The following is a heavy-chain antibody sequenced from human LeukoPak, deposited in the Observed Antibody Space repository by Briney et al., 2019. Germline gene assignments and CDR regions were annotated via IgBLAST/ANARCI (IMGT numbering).Heavy chain of an antibody. CDR3: AKAGAYDSSGSFDY. CDR1: GFTFDDYA. J-gene: IGHJ4*02. Sequence: VRSLRLSCAASGFTFDDYAMHWVRQAPRKGLEWVSGISWNSGSIGYADSVKGRFTISRDNAKNTLYLQMNSLRAEDTALYYCAKAGAYDSSGSFDYWGQGTLVTVSS. CDR2: ISWNSGSI. D-gene: IGHD3-22*01. V-gene: IGHV3-9*01.